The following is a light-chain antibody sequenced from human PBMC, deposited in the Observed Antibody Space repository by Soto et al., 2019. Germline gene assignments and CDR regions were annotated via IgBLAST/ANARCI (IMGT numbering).Light chain of an antibody. CDR3: QSYDSSLSGSV. J-gene: IGLJ2*01. CDR1: SSNIGAGYG. CDR2: TNT. Sequence: QAVVTQPASVSGAPGQRVTISCTGSSSNIGAGYGVHWYQQLPGTAPKLLIYTNTNRPSGVPDRFSGSKSGTSASLAITGLQADDEADYYCQSYDSSLSGSVFGGGTKLTVL. V-gene: IGLV1-40*01.